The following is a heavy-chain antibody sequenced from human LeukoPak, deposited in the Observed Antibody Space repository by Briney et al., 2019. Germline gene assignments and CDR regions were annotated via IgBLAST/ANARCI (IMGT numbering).Heavy chain of an antibody. CDR1: GGSINNYY. V-gene: IGHV4-4*07. Sequence: SETLSLTCIVSGGSINNYYWNWIRQPAGKGLEWVGRITASGSTYYNPSLKSRITVSVDTSKNQFSLRLTSVTAADTALYYCARDRGGYQYSFDYWGQGTLVTVSS. D-gene: IGHD5-12*01. CDR2: ITASGST. J-gene: IGHJ4*02. CDR3: ARDRGGYQYSFDY.